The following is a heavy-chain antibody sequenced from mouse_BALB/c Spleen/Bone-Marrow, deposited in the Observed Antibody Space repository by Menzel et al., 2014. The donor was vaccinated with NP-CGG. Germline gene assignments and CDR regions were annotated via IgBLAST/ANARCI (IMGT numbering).Heavy chain of an antibody. J-gene: IGHJ2*01. Sequence: QVHLQQSGAELVRPGSSVKISCKSSGYAFSTYWINWVKQRPRQGLEWIGQIYPGDGDTDFNGKFKGKATLTADRSSNTAYMEFSSLTSEDSAVYFCARGGISVDYWGQGTTLTVSS. CDR3: ARGGISVDY. V-gene: IGHV1-80*01. CDR2: IYPGDGDT. CDR1: GYAFSTYW.